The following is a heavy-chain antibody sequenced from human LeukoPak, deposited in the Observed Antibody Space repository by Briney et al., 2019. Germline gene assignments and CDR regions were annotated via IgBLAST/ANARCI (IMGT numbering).Heavy chain of an antibody. V-gene: IGHV3-30*18. CDR2: ISYDGSNK. Sequence: PGGSLRLSCAASGFTFSSYGMHWVRQAPGKGLEWVAVISYDGSNKYYADSVKGRFTISRDNSKNTLYLQMNSLRAEDTAVYYCAKDEYRFGEDYFDYWGQGTLVTVSS. D-gene: IGHD3-10*01. J-gene: IGHJ4*02. CDR3: AKDEYRFGEDYFDY. CDR1: GFTFSSYG.